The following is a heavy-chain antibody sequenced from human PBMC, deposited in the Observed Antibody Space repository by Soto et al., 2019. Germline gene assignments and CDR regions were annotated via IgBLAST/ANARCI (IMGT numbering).Heavy chain of an antibody. CDR2: ISYDGSNK. J-gene: IGHJ2*01. Sequence: QVQLVESGGGVVQPGRSLRLSCAASGFTFSSYAMHWVRQAPGKGLEWVAVISYDGSNKYYADSVKGRFTISRDNSKNTLYRQMNSLRAEDTAVYYCARAVVVVAATHCGYFDLWGRGTLVTVSS. V-gene: IGHV3-30-3*01. D-gene: IGHD2-15*01. CDR1: GFTFSSYA. CDR3: ARAVVVVAATHCGYFDL.